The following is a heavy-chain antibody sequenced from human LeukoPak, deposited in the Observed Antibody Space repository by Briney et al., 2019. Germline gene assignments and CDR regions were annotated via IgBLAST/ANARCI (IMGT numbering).Heavy chain of an antibody. D-gene: IGHD5-12*01. J-gene: IGHJ4*02. CDR1: GFTFDDYA. CDR3: AKDAGYSGYDVSY. Sequence: GGSLRLSCAASGFTFDDYAMHWVRQAPGKGLEWVSGISWNSGSIGYADSVKGRFTISRDNAKNSLYLQMNSLRAEDTALYYCAKDAGYSGYDVSYWGQGTLVTVSS. V-gene: IGHV3-9*01. CDR2: ISWNSGSI.